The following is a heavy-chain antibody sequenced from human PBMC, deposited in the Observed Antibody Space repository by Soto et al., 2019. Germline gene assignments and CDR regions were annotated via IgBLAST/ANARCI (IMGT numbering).Heavy chain of an antibody. V-gene: IGHV3-33*01. CDR1: GFTFSSYG. CDR2: IWYDGSNK. Sequence: QVQLVESGGGVVQPGRSLRLYCAASGFTFSSYGMHWVRQAPGKGLEWVAVIWYDGSNKYYADSVKGRFTISRDNSKNTLYLQMNSLRAEDTAVYYCARGRPIYGYEDYWGQGTLVTVSS. CDR3: ARGRPIYGYEDY. D-gene: IGHD5-18*01. J-gene: IGHJ4*02.